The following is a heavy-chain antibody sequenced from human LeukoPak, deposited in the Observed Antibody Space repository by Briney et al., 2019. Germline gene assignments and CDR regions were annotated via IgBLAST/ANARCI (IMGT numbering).Heavy chain of an antibody. D-gene: IGHD3-16*01. CDR3: AGGGDFDY. V-gene: IGHV3-21*01. CDR1: GFSFSIYF. CDR2: ISRTSEYI. J-gene: IGHJ4*02. Sequence: GGSLRLSCAASGFSFSIYFMNWVRQAPGKGLEWVSSISRTSEYIHYADSVRGRFAISRDHAKNSVYLQMNSLRAEDTAVYFCAGGGDFDYWGQGILVTVSA.